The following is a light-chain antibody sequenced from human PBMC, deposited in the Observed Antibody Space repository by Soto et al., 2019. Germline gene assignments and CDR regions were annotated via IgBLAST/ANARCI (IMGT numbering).Light chain of an antibody. CDR1: QSVRNN. CDR2: AAS. J-gene: IGKJ3*01. V-gene: IGKV3D-15*01. Sequence: EIVLTQSPATLSVSPGDRVTLSCKASQSVRNNFAWYQQRPCQAPKLLMYAASTRAPGIPARFSGSGSGTEFTLTLSSLQSGDFAVYYCQQYNDWPPLTFGPGTKVDVK. CDR3: QQYNDWPPLT.